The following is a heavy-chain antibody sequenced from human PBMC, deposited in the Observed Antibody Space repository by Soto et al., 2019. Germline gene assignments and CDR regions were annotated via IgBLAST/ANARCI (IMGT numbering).Heavy chain of an antibody. CDR1: GGSISSYY. J-gene: IGHJ4*02. CDR3: ATLSGYCSSTSCFEEGNYSYYFDY. D-gene: IGHD2-2*01. V-gene: IGHV4-59*08. CDR2: IYYSGST. Sequence: SETLSLTCTVSGGSISSYYWSWIRQPPGKGLEWIGYIYYSGSTNYNPSLKSRVTISVDTSKNQFSLKLSSVTAADTAVYYCATLSGYCSSTSCFEEGNYSYYFDYWGQGTLVTVSS.